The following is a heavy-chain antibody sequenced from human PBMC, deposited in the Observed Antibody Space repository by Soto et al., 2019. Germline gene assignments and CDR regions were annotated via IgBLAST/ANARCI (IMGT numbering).Heavy chain of an antibody. D-gene: IGHD3-22*01. J-gene: IGHJ3*02. CDR1: GYTFSDYY. Sequence: QVQLVQSGAEVQKPGASVKVSCKASGYTFSDYYVHWVRQAPGQGLEWMGWISPKSGGTNYAQKLQGRVTMTRDTSIFTAYMELSRLRSDDTAVYYCTRNAFYYNSSGYHDGFDIWGQGTLVTVSS. CDR2: ISPKSGGT. V-gene: IGHV1-2*02. CDR3: TRNAFYYNSSGYHDGFDI.